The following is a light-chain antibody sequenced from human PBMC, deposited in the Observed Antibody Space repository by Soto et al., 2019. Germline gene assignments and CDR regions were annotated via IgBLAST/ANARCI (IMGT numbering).Light chain of an antibody. CDR2: WAS. CDR3: QQYYSTPIT. V-gene: IGKV4-1*01. Sequence: DIVMTQSPDSLAVSLGERATLNCKSSQSVLYTSNNKNYLAWYRQKPGQPPKLLIYWASTRESGVPGRFSGSGSGTDFTLTISSLQAEDVAVYYCQQYYSTPITFGQGTRLEIK. J-gene: IGKJ5*01. CDR1: QSVLYTSNNKNY.